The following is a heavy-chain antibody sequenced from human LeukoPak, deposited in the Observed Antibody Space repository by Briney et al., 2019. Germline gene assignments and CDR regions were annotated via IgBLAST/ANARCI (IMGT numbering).Heavy chain of an antibody. V-gene: IGHV1-8*01. D-gene: IGHD3-10*01. CDR1: GYTSTSYD. CDR2: MNPNSGNT. J-gene: IGHJ5*02. Sequence: ASVKVSCKASGYTSTSYDINWVRQATGQGLEWMGWMNPNSGNTGYAQKFQGRVTMTRNTSISTAYMELSSLRSEDTAVYYCASSPMVRGVIRRGLRNWFDPWGQGTLVTVSS. CDR3: ASSPMVRGVIRRGLRNWFDP.